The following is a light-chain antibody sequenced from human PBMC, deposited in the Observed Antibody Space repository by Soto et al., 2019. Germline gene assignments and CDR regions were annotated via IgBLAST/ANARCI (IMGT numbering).Light chain of an antibody. CDR3: ATWDRSLSVYVL. V-gene: IGLV1-51*01. CDR2: DNN. Sequence: QSVLTQPPSVSAAPGQKVTISCSGSSSNFGSNYVSWYQQLPGTAPKLLIYDNNKRPSGIPDRFSGSKPGTSATLDITGLQTGDEADYYCATWDRSLSVYVLFGGGTKVTVL. CDR1: SSNFGSNY. J-gene: IGLJ2*01.